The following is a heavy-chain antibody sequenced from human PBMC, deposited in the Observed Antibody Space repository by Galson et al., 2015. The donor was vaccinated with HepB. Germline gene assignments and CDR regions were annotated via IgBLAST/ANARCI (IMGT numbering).Heavy chain of an antibody. CDR2: IKRESDGGTT. Sequence: SLRLSCAAGFSFSHGWMSWVRQAPGKGLEWVVLIKRESDGGTTDYAAPVKGRFTISRDDSKNTLYLQMNSLKTEDTAVYYCATIFSYGSRSDVWFDFWGQGTLVTVSS. D-gene: IGHD3-10*01. CDR1: GFSFSHGW. CDR3: ATIFSYGSRSDVWFDF. J-gene: IGHJ4*02. V-gene: IGHV3-15*05.